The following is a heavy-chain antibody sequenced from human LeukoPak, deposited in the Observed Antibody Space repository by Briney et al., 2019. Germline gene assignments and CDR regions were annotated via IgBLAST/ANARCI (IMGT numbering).Heavy chain of an antibody. V-gene: IGHV3-7*01. CDR3: TSWGDTTAEYFQR. J-gene: IGHJ1*01. D-gene: IGHD2-21*02. CDR2: IKQDGSTT. CDR1: GFTFSSYW. Sequence: PGGSLRLSCAASGFTFSSYWMSWVRQAPGKGLEWVANIKQDGSTTYYIDSVKGRFTHSRDNAQNSLYLQMNSLRVEDTAVYYCTSWGDTTAEYFQRWGQGTLVTVSS.